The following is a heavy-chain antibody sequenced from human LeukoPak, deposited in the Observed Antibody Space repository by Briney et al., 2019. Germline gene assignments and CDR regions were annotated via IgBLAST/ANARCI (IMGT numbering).Heavy chain of an antibody. CDR1: GYTFTSYG. V-gene: IGHV1-18*01. CDR3: ARPSSSGWYHRPQSGHYFDY. D-gene: IGHD6-19*01. CDR2: ISAYNGNT. Sequence: ASVKVSCKASGYTFTSYGISWVRQAPGQGLEWMGWISAYNGNTNYAQELQGRVTMTTDTSTSTAYMELRSLRSDDTAAYYCARPSSSGWYHRPQSGHYFDYWGQGTLVTVSS. J-gene: IGHJ4*02.